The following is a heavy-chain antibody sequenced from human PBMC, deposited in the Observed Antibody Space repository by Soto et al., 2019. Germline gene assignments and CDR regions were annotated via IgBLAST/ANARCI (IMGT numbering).Heavy chain of an antibody. CDR2: INYNGGTT. D-gene: IGHD6-6*01. J-gene: IGHJ4*02. Sequence: PWGSLRLSCSASVFPFSNHAMHWVRQAPGKGLEYVSAINYNGGTTYYVDSVKGRFTISRDNSKNTLYLQMSSLKVEDTAMYHCVTWGGIEARNLDHWGQGTLVTVSS. V-gene: IGHV3-64D*06. CDR1: VFPFSNHA. CDR3: VTWGGIEARNLDH.